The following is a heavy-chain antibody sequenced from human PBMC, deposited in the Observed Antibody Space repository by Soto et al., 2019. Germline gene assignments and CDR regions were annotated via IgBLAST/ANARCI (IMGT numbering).Heavy chain of an antibody. D-gene: IGHD2-21*02. V-gene: IGHV1-8*01. CDR1: GYTFTSYD. Sequence: QVQLVQSGAEVKKPGASVKVSCKASGYTFTSYDINWVRQATGQGLEWMGWMNPNSGNTGYAQKCRRRVTMTRNTTRSTAYMELSSLRSEDTAVYYCARNDYCGGDCLSPPWGQGTLVTVSS. CDR3: ARNDYCGGDCLSPP. CDR2: MNPNSGNT. J-gene: IGHJ5*02.